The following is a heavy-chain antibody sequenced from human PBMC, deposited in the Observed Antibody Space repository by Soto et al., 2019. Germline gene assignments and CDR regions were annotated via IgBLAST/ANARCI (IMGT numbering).Heavy chain of an antibody. Sequence: SETLSLTCTVSGGYISSSIYYWGWIRKPPGKGLEWIGSIYYSGSTYYNPSLKSRVTISVDTSKNQFSLKLSSVTAADTAVYYCARPREDIVVVPAANLYYYYMDVWGKGTTVTVSS. D-gene: IGHD2-2*01. CDR1: GGYISSSIYY. CDR3: ARPREDIVVVPAANLYYYYMDV. CDR2: IYYSGST. V-gene: IGHV4-39*01. J-gene: IGHJ6*03.